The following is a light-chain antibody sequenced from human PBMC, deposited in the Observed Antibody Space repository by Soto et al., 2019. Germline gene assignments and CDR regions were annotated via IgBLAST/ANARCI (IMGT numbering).Light chain of an antibody. CDR3: SAWDDNRSGLYV. CDR1: ASTIGRNY. J-gene: IGLJ1*01. CDR2: RNS. Sequence: QSVLTQSPSASGTPGQRVTISCSGSASTIGRNYVYWYQQLPGTAPKLLIYRNSQRPSGVPDRFSGSKSGTSASLAISGLRSEDEDDYYCSAWDDNRSGLYVFGAGTKLTVL. V-gene: IGLV1-47*01.